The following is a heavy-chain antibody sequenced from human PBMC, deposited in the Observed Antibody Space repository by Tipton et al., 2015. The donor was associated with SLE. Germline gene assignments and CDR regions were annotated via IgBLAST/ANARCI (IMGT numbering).Heavy chain of an antibody. CDR1: GGSISSYY. CDR3: ARAGCYGNYFDY. CDR2: IYYSGST. D-gene: IGHD2-15*01. J-gene: IGHJ4*02. V-gene: IGHV4-59*01. Sequence: TLSLTCTVSGGSISSYYWSWIWQPPGKGLEWIGYIYYSGSTNYNPSLKSRVTISVDTSKNQFSLKLSSVTAADTAVYYSARAGCYGNYFDYWGQGTLVTVSS.